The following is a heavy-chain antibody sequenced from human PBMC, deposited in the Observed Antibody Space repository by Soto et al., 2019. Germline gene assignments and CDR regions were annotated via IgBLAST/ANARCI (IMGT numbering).Heavy chain of an antibody. CDR3: ARGRGTTDGVYWFDP. CDR1: GGTFSSYT. V-gene: IGHV1-69*02. J-gene: IGHJ5*02. Sequence: ASVKVSCKASGGTFSSYTISWVRQAPGQGLEWMGRIIPILGIANYAQKFQGRVTITADKSTSTAYMELSSLRSEDTAVYYCARGRGTTDGVYWFDPWGQGTLVTVSS. CDR2: IIPILGIA. D-gene: IGHD1-1*01.